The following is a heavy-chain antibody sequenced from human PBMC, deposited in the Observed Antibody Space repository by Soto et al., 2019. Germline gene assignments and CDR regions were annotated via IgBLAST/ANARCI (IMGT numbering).Heavy chain of an antibody. V-gene: IGHV1-3*01. CDR2: INAGNGNT. CDR3: AGKTGTADFVY. J-gene: IGHJ4*02. Sequence: QIQLVQSGAEVKRPGASVIVSCKASGYTFSNYAVHWVRQAPGQRLEWMGWINAGNGNTKYSQKFQGRITIIRDTSASTAYMELSSLTTEDTAVYYCAGKTGTADFVYWGQGTQVSVSS. D-gene: IGHD1-1*01. CDR1: GYTFSNYA.